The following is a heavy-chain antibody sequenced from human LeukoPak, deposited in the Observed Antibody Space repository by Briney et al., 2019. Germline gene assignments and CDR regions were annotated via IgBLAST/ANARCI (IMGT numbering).Heavy chain of an antibody. CDR1: GFTFSSYS. V-gene: IGHV3-21*01. J-gene: IGHJ4*02. CDR2: ISSSSSYI. D-gene: IGHD2-15*01. CDR3: ARAEVVRSGLDY. Sequence: PGGSLRLSCAASGFTFSSYSMNWVRQAPGEGLEWVSSISSSSSYIYYADSVKGRFTISRDNAKNSLYLQMSSLRAEDTAVYYCARAEVVRSGLDYWGQGTLVTVSS.